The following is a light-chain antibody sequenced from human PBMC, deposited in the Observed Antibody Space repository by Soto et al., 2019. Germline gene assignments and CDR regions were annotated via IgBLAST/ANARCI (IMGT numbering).Light chain of an antibody. CDR1: ENVDRY. CDR2: AAS. Sequence: DIQVTQSPSSLSSSVGDRVTITCRASENVDRYVNWYQQIPGKAPSLLISAASTLQSGVPSRFRGSGSVTTFTLNIDILQPEDFAMYYCQQTYSTPPTFGQGTKVE. CDR3: QQTYSTPPT. J-gene: IGKJ1*01. V-gene: IGKV1-39*01.